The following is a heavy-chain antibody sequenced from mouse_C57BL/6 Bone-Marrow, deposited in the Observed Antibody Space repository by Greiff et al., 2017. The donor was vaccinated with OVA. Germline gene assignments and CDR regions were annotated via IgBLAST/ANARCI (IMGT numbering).Heavy chain of an antibody. CDR1: GYTFTSYW. V-gene: IGHV1-69*01. CDR3: ARSLMVHYYAMDY. D-gene: IGHD1-1*02. J-gene: IGHJ4*01. Sequence: VQLQQPGAELVMPGASVKLSCKASGYTFTSYWMHWVKQRPGQGLEWIGEIDPSDSYTNYTQQFKGKSTLTVDKSSSTAYMQLSSLTSEDSAVYYCARSLMVHYYAMDYWGQGTSVTVSS. CDR2: IDPSDSYT.